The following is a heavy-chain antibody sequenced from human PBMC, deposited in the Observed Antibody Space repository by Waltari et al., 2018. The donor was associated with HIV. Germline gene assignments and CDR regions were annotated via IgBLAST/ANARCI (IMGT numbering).Heavy chain of an antibody. J-gene: IGHJ4*01. CDR1: GFTFRRYA. CDR2: ISPTGYLI. D-gene: IGHD4-17*01. V-gene: IGHV3-21*01. CDR3: AATVTTRGTFYY. Sequence: EVQLVESGGGLVRPGGYLRLSCAVSGFTFRRYALHWVRQIPGKRLQSVSYISPTGYLIYHADSVQGRFIISRDNTKKSLYIQMKDLRDSDTAVYRGAATVTTRGTFYYWGNGTLVSV.